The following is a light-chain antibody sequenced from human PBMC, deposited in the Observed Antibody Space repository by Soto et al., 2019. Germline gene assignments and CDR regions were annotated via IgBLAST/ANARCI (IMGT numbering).Light chain of an antibody. J-gene: IGKJ2*01. V-gene: IGKV3-15*01. Sequence: EIVMTQSPATLSVSPGERATLSCRASQSVTSNLAWYQQKPGRAPRLLIYGASTRATGIPARFSGSGSGTEFTLTISNLQSEDSAVYYCQQYGHSPYTFGQGTKVDIK. CDR3: QQYGHSPYT. CDR2: GAS. CDR1: QSVTSN.